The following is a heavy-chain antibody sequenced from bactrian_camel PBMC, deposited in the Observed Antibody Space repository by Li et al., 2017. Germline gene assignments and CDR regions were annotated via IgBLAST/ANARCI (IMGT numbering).Heavy chain of an antibody. V-gene: IGHV3S31*01. CDR3: AVTPLVERPTQSGPRTGPAVNCATIATVLPPGY. Sequence: VQLVESGGGLVQPGGSLRLSCAASGFPFPSWAMNWVRQGPGQELQWVSSIDSTGDITHYDDAVKGRFTISRDNAKTMVYLQMNNLQPDDTAMYYCAVTPLVERPTQSGPRTGPAVNCATIATVLPPGYWGQGTQVTVS. CDR1: GFPFPSWA. J-gene: IGHJ6*01. CDR2: IDSTGDIT. D-gene: IGHD4*01.